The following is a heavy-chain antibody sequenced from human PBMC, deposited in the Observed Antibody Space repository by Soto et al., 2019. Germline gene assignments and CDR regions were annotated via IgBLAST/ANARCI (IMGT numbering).Heavy chain of an antibody. Sequence: GGSLRLSCAASGFTFSSYGVHWVRQAPGKGLEWVAVISYDGSNKYYADSVKGRFTISRDNSKNTLYLQMNSLRAEDTAVYYCANSPGIAAAGTTNNYYYYYYGMDVWGQGTTVTVSS. CDR2: ISYDGSNK. CDR1: GFTFSSYG. CDR3: ANSPGIAAAGTTNNYYYYYYGMDV. D-gene: IGHD6-13*01. J-gene: IGHJ6*02. V-gene: IGHV3-30*18.